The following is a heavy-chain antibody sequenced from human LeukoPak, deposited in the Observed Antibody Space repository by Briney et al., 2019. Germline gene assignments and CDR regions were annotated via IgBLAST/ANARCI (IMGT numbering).Heavy chain of an antibody. CDR2: INSDGSST. CDR1: GFTFSSYW. Sequence: GGSLRLSCAASGFTFSSYWMHWVRHAPGKGLVWVSRINSDGSSTSYADSVKGRFTISRDNAKNTLYLQMNSLRAEDTAVYYCARDRGWGEWLPLSYWGQGTLVTVSS. J-gene: IGHJ4*02. CDR3: ARDRGWGEWLPLSY. V-gene: IGHV3-74*01. D-gene: IGHD5-18*01.